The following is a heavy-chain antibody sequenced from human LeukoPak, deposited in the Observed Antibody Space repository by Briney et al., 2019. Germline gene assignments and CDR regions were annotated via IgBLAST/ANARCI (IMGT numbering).Heavy chain of an antibody. Sequence: EASVKVSCKASGYTFTNYGISWVRQAPGQGLEWMGWISAYNGNTNYAQKLQGRVTMTTDTSTSTAYMELRSLRSDDTAVYYCARFYDRAAGTTYYGMDVWGQGTTVTVSS. D-gene: IGHD6-13*01. CDR3: ARFYDRAAGTTYYGMDV. CDR2: ISAYNGNT. J-gene: IGHJ6*02. CDR1: GYTFTNYG. V-gene: IGHV1-18*01.